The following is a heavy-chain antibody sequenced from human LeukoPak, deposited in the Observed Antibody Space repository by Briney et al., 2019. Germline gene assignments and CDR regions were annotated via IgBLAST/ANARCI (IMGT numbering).Heavy chain of an antibody. D-gene: IGHD2-15*01. J-gene: IGHJ5*02. CDR2: ITPSGGT. Sequence: SGTLSLTCAVYGGSFSDYYCSWIRQSPGKGLEWIGEITPSGGTNYNQSLKSRFAMSLDTSKKQFSLKLSSVTAADTAVYYCAREPGYCSGGSCYGGWFDPWGQGTLVTVSS. CDR1: GGSFSDYY. V-gene: IGHV4-34*01. CDR3: AREPGYCSGGSCYGGWFDP.